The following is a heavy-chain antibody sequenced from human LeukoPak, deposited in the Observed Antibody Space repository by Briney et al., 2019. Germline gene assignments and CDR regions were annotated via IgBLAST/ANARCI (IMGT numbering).Heavy chain of an antibody. D-gene: IGHD3-10*01. CDR3: ARGDYYGDAFDI. CDR1: GFTFSSYA. Sequence: GGSLRLSCAASGFTFSSYAMSWVRQAPGKGLEWVSVITGSGGTTYYADSVKGRFTISRDNSKNTLYLQMNSLRAEDTAVYYCARGDYYGDAFDIWGQGTMVTVSS. J-gene: IGHJ3*02. V-gene: IGHV3-23*01. CDR2: ITGSGGTT.